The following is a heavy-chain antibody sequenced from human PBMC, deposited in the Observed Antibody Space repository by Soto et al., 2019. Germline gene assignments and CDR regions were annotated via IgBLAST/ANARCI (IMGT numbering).Heavy chain of an antibody. CDR2: LISSGHIT. CDR3: ARDYSVSGSYAPWFDP. V-gene: IGHV3-23*01. D-gene: IGHD3-10*01. J-gene: IGHJ5*02. Sequence: PGGSLRLSCAASGFTFSNYAMSWVRQAPGKGLNWVSSLISSGHITYYAESVKGRFTISRDSSKNTVYLQMNSLRVDDTAVYYCARDYSVSGSYAPWFDPWGQGTLVTVSS. CDR1: GFTFSNYA.